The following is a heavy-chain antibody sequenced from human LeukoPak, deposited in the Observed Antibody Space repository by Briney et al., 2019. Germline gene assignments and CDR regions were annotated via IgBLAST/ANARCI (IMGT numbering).Heavy chain of an antibody. CDR1: GGTFSSYA. Sequence: GASVKVSCKASGGTFSSYAISWVRQAPGQGLEWMGGNIPIFGTANYAQKFQGRGTITTDESTSTAYMELSSLRSEDTAVYYCARGRGLHGELPAFDIWGQGTMVTVSS. V-gene: IGHV1-69*05. CDR2: NIPIFGTA. CDR3: ARGRGLHGELPAFDI. D-gene: IGHD1-26*01. J-gene: IGHJ3*02.